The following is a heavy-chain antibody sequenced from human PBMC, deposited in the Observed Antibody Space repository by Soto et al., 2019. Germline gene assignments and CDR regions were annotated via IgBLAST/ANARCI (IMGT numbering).Heavy chain of an antibody. J-gene: IGHJ4*02. V-gene: IGHV1-69*13. CDR2: IIPIFGTA. Sequence: SVKVSCKASGGTFSSYAISCLRQSPGQGLEWMGGIIPIFGTANYAQKFQGRVTITADESTSTAYMELSSLRSEDPAVYYCARETRFLEGSMPDYFDYWGQGTLVTVSS. CDR1: GGTFSSYA. D-gene: IGHD3-3*01. CDR3: ARETRFLEGSMPDYFDY.